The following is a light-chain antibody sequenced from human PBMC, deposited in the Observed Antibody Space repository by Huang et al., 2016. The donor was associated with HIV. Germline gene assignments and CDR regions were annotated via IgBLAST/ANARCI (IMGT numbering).Light chain of an antibody. CDR3: QQFNNYPLT. V-gene: IGKV1-9*01. CDR1: QGISSF. Sequence: IQLTQSPSSLSASVGDRVTITCRASQGISSFLAWYQQKPGKAHKLRMYAASTLHSGVPLRFSGSGSGTDFTLTISSLQPEDFATYYCQQFNNYPLTFGGGTKVEIK. CDR2: AAS. J-gene: IGKJ4*01.